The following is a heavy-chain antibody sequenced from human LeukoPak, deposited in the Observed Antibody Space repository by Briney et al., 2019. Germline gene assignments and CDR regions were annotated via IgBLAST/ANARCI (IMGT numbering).Heavy chain of an antibody. CDR2: ISGSSTYK. V-gene: IGHV3-21*01. Sequence: GGPLRLSCEVSGFDFSTYSMNWVRQAPGKGLEWVSSISGSSTYKFYADSVKGRFTISRDNAKNSLYLQMNSLRAEDTAVYYCARGRLSDAFDIWGQGTMVTVSS. D-gene: IGHD3-16*02. J-gene: IGHJ3*02. CDR3: ARGRLSDAFDI. CDR1: GFDFSTYS.